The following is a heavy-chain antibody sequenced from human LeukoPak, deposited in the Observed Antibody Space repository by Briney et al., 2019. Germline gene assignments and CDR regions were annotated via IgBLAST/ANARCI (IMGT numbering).Heavy chain of an antibody. CDR1: GGSIGSSSYY. Sequence: KTSETLSLTCTVSGGSIGSSSYYWGWIRQPPGKGLEWIGSIYYSGSTYYNPSLKSRVTISVDTSKNQFSLKLSSVTAADTAVYYCARLPGQNSHWGQGTLVTVSS. CDR2: IYYSGST. V-gene: IGHV4-39*07. J-gene: IGHJ4*02. D-gene: IGHD1-7*01. CDR3: ARLPGQNSH.